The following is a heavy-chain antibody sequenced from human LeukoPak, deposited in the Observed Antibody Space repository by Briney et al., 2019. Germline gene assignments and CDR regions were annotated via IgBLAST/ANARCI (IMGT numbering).Heavy chain of an antibody. D-gene: IGHD3-16*01. CDR2: INPNNDAT. CDR1: GYTFTGYY. V-gene: IGHV1-2*02. J-gene: IGHJ5*02. Sequence: ASVKVSCKASGYTFTGYYIHWVRQAPGQGLEWMGWINPNNDATTYAQKFQDRVTVTTDTSITTAYMELSRLRSDDTAVYYCARGKRNFYDLGAWGQGTLVIVSS. CDR3: ARGKRNFYDLGA.